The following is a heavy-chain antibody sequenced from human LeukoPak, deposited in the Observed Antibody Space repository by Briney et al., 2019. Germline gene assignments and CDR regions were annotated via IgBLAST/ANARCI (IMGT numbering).Heavy chain of an antibody. CDR3: ARGATTAKRATDEIFFDY. Sequence: PSETLSLTCTVSGGSISSSSHYWSWIRQHPGKGLEWIGYIYYSGSTYYNPSLKSRVTISVDTSKNQFSLKLSSVTAADTAVYYCARGATTAKRATDEIFFDYWGQGTLVTVSS. J-gene: IGHJ4*02. CDR1: GGSISSSSHY. D-gene: IGHD2-15*01. V-gene: IGHV4-31*03. CDR2: IYYSGST.